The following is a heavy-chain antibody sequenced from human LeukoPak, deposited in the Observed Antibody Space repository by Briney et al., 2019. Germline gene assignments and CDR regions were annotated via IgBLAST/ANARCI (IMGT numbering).Heavy chain of an antibody. J-gene: IGHJ4*02. CDR2: SFHDGTT. V-gene: IGHV4-4*02. CDR1: GGSITRSW. CDR3: TCHSGWSGPSE. Sequence: PSETLSLTCTVSGGSITRSWWSWVRQPPGKGLEWIRESFHDGTTNYNPSLKSRVTISVDKSKNHFSLELSSVTAADTAVYYCTCHSGWSGPSEWGQGTLVIVSS. D-gene: IGHD6-19*01.